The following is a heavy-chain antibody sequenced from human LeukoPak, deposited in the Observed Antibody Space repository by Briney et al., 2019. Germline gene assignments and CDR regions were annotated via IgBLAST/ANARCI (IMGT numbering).Heavy chain of an antibody. Sequence: SETLSLTCTVSGGSISSYYWSWIRQPPGKGLEWIGYIYYSGSTNYNPSLKNRVTISVDTSKNQFSLKLSSVTAADTAVYYCARQVRYFDWRDYWYFELWGRGTLVTVSS. CDR1: GGSISSYY. V-gene: IGHV4-59*08. D-gene: IGHD3-9*01. CDR3: ARQVRYFDWRDYWYFEL. J-gene: IGHJ2*01. CDR2: IYYSGST.